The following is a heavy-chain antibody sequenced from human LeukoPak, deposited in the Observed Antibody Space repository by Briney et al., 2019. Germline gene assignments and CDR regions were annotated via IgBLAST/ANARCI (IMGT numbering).Heavy chain of an antibody. CDR1: GFTFSGSA. D-gene: IGHD3-10*01. J-gene: IGHJ6*03. CDR2: IRSKANSYAT. CDR3: TKTSRYGSGSYFSWAGGGYYMDV. V-gene: IGHV3-73*01. Sequence: GGSLRLSWAASGFTFSGSAMHGVRQASGKGLEWVGRIRSKANSYATAYAASVKGRFTISRDDSKNTAYLQMNSLKTEDTAVYYCTKTSRYGSGSYFSWAGGGYYMDVWGKGTTVTVSS.